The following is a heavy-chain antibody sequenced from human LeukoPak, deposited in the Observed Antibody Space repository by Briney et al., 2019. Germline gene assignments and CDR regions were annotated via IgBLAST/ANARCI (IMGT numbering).Heavy chain of an antibody. CDR1: GFTLRSYV. Sequence: GGSLRLSCVASGFTLRSYVMNWVRQTPGKGLEWVSGISWNSGSIGYADSVKGRFTISRDNAKNSLYLQMNSLRAEDTALYYCAKGGITMIVVEGGDYFDYWGQGTLVTVSS. J-gene: IGHJ4*02. V-gene: IGHV3-9*01. D-gene: IGHD3-22*01. CDR3: AKGGITMIVVEGGDYFDY. CDR2: ISWNSGSI.